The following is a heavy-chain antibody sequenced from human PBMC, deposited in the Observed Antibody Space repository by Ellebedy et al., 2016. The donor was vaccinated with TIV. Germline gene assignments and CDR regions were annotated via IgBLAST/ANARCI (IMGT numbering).Heavy chain of an antibody. J-gene: IGHJ5*02. CDR2: INPDNGDT. D-gene: IGHD2-2*02. V-gene: IGHV1-3*01. CDR1: GYSFTTFT. CDR3: ARDRYIKRIAWFDP. Sequence: AASVKVSCKASGYSFTTFTIHWVRQAPGQRPEWMGWINPDNGDTKHSQKFQARVTITRDTFASTAYMELRSLRSDDTAVYYCARDRYIKRIAWFDPWGQGTLVTVSS.